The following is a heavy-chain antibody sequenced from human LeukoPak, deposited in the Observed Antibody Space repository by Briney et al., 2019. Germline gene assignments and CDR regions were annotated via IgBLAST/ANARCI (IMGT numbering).Heavy chain of an antibody. D-gene: IGHD1-1*01. J-gene: IGHJ3*02. V-gene: IGHV1-2*02. CDR3: ARGPGVESAFDI. CDR2: INPNSGGT. CDR1: GGTFSSYI. Sequence: ASVKVSCKASGGTFSSYIISWVRQAPGQGLEWMGWINPNSGGTNYAQKFQGRVTMTRDTSISTAYMELSRLRSDDTAVYYCARGPGVESAFDIWGQGTMVTVSS.